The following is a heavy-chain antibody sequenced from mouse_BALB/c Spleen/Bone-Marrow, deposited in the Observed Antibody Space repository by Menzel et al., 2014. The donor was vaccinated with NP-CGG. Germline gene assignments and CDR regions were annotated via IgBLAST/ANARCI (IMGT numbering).Heavy chain of an antibody. CDR3: ARVAYYNVYFDY. CDR2: INSNGGST. V-gene: IGHV5-6-3*01. CDR1: GFTFGNYA. J-gene: IGHJ2*01. Sequence: EVKLMESGGGLVQPGGSLKLSCAASGFTFGNYAMSWVRQTPDKRLELVATINSNGGSTYYPDSVKGRFTISRDNARNTLYLQMSSLKSEDTAMYYCARVAYYNVYFDYWGPGTTLTVSS. D-gene: IGHD2-12*01.